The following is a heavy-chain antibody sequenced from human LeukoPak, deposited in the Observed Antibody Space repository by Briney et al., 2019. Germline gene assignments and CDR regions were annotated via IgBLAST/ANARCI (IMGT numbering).Heavy chain of an antibody. V-gene: IGHV3-73*01. Sequence: GGSLRLSCAASGFTFSGFAMHWVRQASGKGLEWVGRTRSKAHSYATAYAASVKGRFTISRDDSKNTAYLQMNSLTTEDTAVYYCTRLTLDTSGGSGGYWGQGTLVTVSS. CDR2: TRSKAHSYAT. D-gene: IGHD3-10*01. CDR1: GFTFSGFA. J-gene: IGHJ4*02. CDR3: TRLTLDTSGGSGGY.